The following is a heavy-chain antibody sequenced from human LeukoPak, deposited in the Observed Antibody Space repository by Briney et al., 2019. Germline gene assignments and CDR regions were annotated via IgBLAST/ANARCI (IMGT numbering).Heavy chain of an antibody. CDR1: GFTFDDYA. Sequence: PGRSLRLSCAASGFTFDDYAMHWVRQAPGKGLEWVSGISWNSGSIGYADSVKGRFTISRDNAKNSLYLQMNSLRAEDMALYYCAKDRKLVFSAAGTGFDYWGQGTLVTVSS. V-gene: IGHV3-9*03. J-gene: IGHJ4*02. CDR2: ISWNSGSI. D-gene: IGHD6-13*01. CDR3: AKDRKLVFSAAGTGFDY.